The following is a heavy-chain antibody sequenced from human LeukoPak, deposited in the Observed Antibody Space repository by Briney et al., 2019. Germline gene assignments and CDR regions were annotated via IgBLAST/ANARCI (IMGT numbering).Heavy chain of an antibody. CDR3: ARARVGYCSGGSCPTRDFDY. D-gene: IGHD2-15*01. CDR1: GFTFSSYA. Sequence: PGGSLRLSCAASGFTFSSYAMSWVRQAPGKGLEWVSAISGSGGSTYYADSVKGRFTISRDNSKNTLYLQMNSLRSEDTAVYYCARARVGYCSGGSCPTRDFDYWGQGTLVTVSS. CDR2: ISGSGGST. J-gene: IGHJ4*02. V-gene: IGHV3-23*01.